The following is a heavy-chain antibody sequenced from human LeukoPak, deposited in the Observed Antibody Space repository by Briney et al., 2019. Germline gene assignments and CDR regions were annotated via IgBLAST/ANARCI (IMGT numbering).Heavy chain of an antibody. Sequence: GGSLRLSCAASGFTFSSYEMNWVRQAPGKGLEWVSYISSSGSFIYYADSVKGRFTISRDNAKNALFLLMNSLRAEDTAVYYCLRSDHWGQGTLVTVSS. J-gene: IGHJ4*02. CDR2: ISSSGSFI. V-gene: IGHV3-48*03. CDR1: GFTFSSYE. D-gene: IGHD3-16*01. CDR3: LRSDH.